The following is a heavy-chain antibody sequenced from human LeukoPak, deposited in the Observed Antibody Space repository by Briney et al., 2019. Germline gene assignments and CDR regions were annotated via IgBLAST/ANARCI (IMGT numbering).Heavy chain of an antibody. Sequence: TSETLSLTCTVSGGSISSSSYYWGWIRQPPGKGLEWIGSIYYSGSTYYNPSLKSRVTISVDTSKNQFSLKLSSVTAADTAVYYCARRGSSIDAFDIWGQGTMVTVSS. CDR3: ARRGSSIDAFDI. V-gene: IGHV4-39*01. J-gene: IGHJ3*02. CDR1: GGSISSSSYY. CDR2: IYYSGST. D-gene: IGHD6-13*01.